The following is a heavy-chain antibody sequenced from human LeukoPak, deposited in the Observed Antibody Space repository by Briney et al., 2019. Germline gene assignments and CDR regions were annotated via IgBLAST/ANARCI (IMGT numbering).Heavy chain of an antibody. J-gene: IGHJ6*02. CDR3: ATLYRSSTSCYYYYGMDV. CDR2: IYSGGST. CDR1: GFTVSSNY. V-gene: IGHV3-66*01. Sequence: GGSLRLSCAASGFTVSSNYMSWVRQAPGKGLEWVSVIYSGGSTYYADSVKGRFTISRDNSKNTLYLQMNSLRAEDTAVYYCATLYRSSTSCYYYYGMDVWGQGTTVTVSS. D-gene: IGHD2-2*01.